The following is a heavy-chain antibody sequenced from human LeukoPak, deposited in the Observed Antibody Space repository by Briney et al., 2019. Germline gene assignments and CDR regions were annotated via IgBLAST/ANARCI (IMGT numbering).Heavy chain of an antibody. J-gene: IGHJ4*02. Sequence: SETLSHTCTVSGGSINTFYWSWFRQSPGKGLEWIGFISYSVSTNYDPSLKSRVTILLDTPKNQVSLKLSSVTAADTAVYYCASTARWLFFDSWGPGILVTVSS. CDR1: GGSINTFY. CDR2: ISYSVST. CDR3: ASTARWLFFDS. D-gene: IGHD3-22*01. V-gene: IGHV4-59*01.